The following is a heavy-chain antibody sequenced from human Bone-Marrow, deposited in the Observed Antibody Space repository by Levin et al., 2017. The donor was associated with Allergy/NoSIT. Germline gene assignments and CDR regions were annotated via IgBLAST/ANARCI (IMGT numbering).Heavy chain of an antibody. CDR2: INPHSGGP. CDR3: ATGKSGSYVFDY. D-gene: IGHD1-26*01. J-gene: IGHJ4*02. Sequence: ASVKVSCKASGYSFTGSYIHWLRQAPGQGPEWMGYINPHSGGPKYAPRFQDWVTMTTDTSTSTAYLELSRLTYDATAVYYCATGKSGSYVFDYWGQGTLVTVSS. CDR1: GYSFTGSY. V-gene: IGHV1-2*04.